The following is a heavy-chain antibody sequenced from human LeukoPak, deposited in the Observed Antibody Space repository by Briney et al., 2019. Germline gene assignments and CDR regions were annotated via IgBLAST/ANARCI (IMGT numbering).Heavy chain of an antibody. CDR2: IGTAGDT. CDR3: ARDYQYCSSTSCYGVCYY. D-gene: IGHD2-2*01. V-gene: IGHV3-13*01. J-gene: IGHJ4*02. CDR1: GFTFSSYD. Sequence: GGSLRLSCAASGFTFSSYDMHWVRQATGKGLEWVSAIGTAGDTYYPGSVKGRFTISRENAKNSLYLQMNSLRAGDTAVYYCARDYQYCSSTSCYGVCYYWGQGTLVTVSS.